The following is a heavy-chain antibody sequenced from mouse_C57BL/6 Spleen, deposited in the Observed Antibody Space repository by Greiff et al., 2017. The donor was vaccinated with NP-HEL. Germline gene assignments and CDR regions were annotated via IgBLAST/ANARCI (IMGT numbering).Heavy chain of an antibody. J-gene: IGHJ2*01. D-gene: IGHD1-1*01. Sequence: VQLQQSGAELVRPGASVTLSCRASGYTFTDYEMHWVKQTPVHGLEWIGAIDPETGGTAYNQKFKGKAILTADKSSSTAYMELRSLTSEDSAVYYCTRGTLRYSYYFDYWGQGTTLTVSS. CDR2: IDPETGGT. V-gene: IGHV1-15*01. CDR1: GYTFTDYE. CDR3: TRGTLRYSYYFDY.